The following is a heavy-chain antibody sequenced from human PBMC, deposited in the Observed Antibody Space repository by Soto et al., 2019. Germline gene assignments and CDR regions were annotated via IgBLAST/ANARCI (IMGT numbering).Heavy chain of an antibody. CDR3: ARDRDDSGSGNYYNRIDF. D-gene: IGHD3-10*01. CDR2: IIPLFGTP. J-gene: IGHJ4*02. V-gene: IGHV1-69*01. CDR1: GGIFSTYD. Sequence: QVQLVQSGAEVKKPGSSVKVSCKASGGIFSTYDISWLRQAPGQGLEWMGGIIPLFGTPNYAQRFQGRVTITADESTSTAYMALSRLRSEDTAVYYCARDRDDSGSGNYYNRIDFWGQGTLVTVSS.